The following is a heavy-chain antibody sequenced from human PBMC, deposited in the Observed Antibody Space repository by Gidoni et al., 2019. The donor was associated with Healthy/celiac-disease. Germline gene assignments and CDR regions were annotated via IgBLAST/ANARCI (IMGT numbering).Heavy chain of an antibody. Sequence: QVPLGESGGGVVQRGRSLILSRAAPGFPFSSYAMHWVRQAPGKGLEWVAVISYDGSNKYYADSVKGRFTISRDNSKNTLYLQMNSLRAEDTAVYYCARDGNGDKPFDYWGQGTLVTVSS. V-gene: IGHV3-30*04. CDR3: ARDGNGDKPFDY. CDR2: ISYDGSNK. J-gene: IGHJ4*02. CDR1: GFPFSSYA. D-gene: IGHD4-17*01.